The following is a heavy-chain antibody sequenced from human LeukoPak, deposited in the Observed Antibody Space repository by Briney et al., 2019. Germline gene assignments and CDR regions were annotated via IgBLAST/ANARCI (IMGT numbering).Heavy chain of an antibody. J-gene: IGHJ4*02. D-gene: IGHD1-26*01. CDR3: AKLIVGARSLFDF. CDR2: ISRSGDST. Sequence: GSLRLSCAASGFTFSSHAMSWVRQAPGKGLEWVSTISRSGDSTNYADSVKGRFTISRDNSKNTLYLQMSSLRADDTAMYYCAKLIVGARSLFDFRGQGILVTVSS. CDR1: GFTFSSHA. V-gene: IGHV3-23*01.